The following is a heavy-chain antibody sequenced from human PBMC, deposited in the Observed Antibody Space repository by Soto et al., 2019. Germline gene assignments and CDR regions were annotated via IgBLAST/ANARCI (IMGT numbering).Heavy chain of an antibody. CDR2: ISRSGRGSA. Sequence: GSLRLSCAASGFTFNSYVMTWVRQAPGEGLEWVSSISRSGRGSAYYADSVKGRFTISRDNSENTLFLQMNNLRDEDTALYYCARGRYLDSSDYWVANLPFDHWGLGTLVTVSS. V-gene: IGHV3-23*01. J-gene: IGHJ4*02. CDR1: GFTFNSYV. D-gene: IGHD3-22*01. CDR3: ARGRYLDSSDYWVANLPFDH.